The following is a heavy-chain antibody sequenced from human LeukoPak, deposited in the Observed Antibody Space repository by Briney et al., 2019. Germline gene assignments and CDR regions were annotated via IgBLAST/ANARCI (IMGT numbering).Heavy chain of an antibody. Sequence: SETLSLTCTVSGGSISSYYWSWIRQPPGKGLEWIGYIYYSGSTNYNPSLKSRVTISVDTSKNQFSLKLSSVTAADTAVYYCARLLQHPPFDYWGQGTLVTVSS. CDR3: ARLLQHPPFDY. V-gene: IGHV4-59*08. D-gene: IGHD4-11*01. J-gene: IGHJ4*02. CDR1: GGSISSYY. CDR2: IYYSGST.